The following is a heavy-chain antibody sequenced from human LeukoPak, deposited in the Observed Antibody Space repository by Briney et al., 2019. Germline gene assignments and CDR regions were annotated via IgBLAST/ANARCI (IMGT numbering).Heavy chain of an antibody. D-gene: IGHD7-27*01. J-gene: IGHJ6*03. CDR1: GGSISSYY. V-gene: IGHV4-34*01. CDR2: INHSGST. Sequence: SETLSLTCTVSGGSISSYYWSWIRQPPGKGLEWIGEINHSGSTNYNPSLKSRVTISVDTSKNQFSLKLSSVTAADTAVYYCARGTGDSSWRDNYYYYYMDVWGKGTTVTISS. CDR3: ARGTGDSSWRDNYYYYYMDV.